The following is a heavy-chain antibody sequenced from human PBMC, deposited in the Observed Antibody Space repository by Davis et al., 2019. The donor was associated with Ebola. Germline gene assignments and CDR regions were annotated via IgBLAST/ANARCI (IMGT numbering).Heavy chain of an antibody. D-gene: IGHD1-1*01. J-gene: IGHJ4*02. CDR3: ARAQFPTTSDH. Sequence: ASVKVSCKASGGTFSSYAISWVRQAPGQGLEWMGWINPHNGNTNYAQNVQGRVTMTTDTSTSTAYMEVGILRSDDTAVYYCARAQFPTTSDHWGQGTLVTVSS. CDR2: INPHNGNT. CDR1: GGTFSSYA. V-gene: IGHV1-18*01.